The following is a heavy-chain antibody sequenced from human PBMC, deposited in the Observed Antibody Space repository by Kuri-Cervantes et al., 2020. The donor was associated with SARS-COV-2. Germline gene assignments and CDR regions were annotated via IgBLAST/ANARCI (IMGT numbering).Heavy chain of an antibody. J-gene: IGHJ6*02. V-gene: IGHV5-10-1*01. D-gene: IGHD1-7*01. CDR2: IDPSDSYT. CDR1: GYSFTSYW. Sequence: GGSLRLSWKGSGYSFTSYWVSWVRQMPGKGLEWMGRIDPSDSYTNYSPSFQGHVTISADKSISTAYLQWSSLKASDTAMYYCALIPWSNWNSHNSIVWGQGTTVTVSS. CDR3: ALIPWSNWNSHNSIV.